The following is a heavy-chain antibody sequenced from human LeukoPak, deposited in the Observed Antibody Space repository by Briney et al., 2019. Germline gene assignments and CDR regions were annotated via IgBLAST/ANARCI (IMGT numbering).Heavy chain of an antibody. V-gene: IGHV1-69*05. J-gene: IGHJ6*03. CDR1: GGTFRTYS. CDR2: IIPIFGTP. CDR3: ARVDRYHFYLDV. Sequence: SVKVSCKASGGTFRTYSVTWVRQAPGQGLEWMGGIIPIFGTPNYAQKFQGRVKVTTDDATGPAYMELSSRMSEDTAIYYCARVDRYHFYLDVWGKGTPVSVSS.